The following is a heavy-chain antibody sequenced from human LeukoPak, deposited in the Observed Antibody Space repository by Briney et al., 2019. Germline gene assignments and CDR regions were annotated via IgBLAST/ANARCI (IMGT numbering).Heavy chain of an antibody. D-gene: IGHD4-23*01. CDR2: IFTSGST. Sequence: SETLSLTCTVSGGSISSGTYYWSWIRQPAGKGLEWIGRIFTSGSTNYNPSLKSRVTISLDTSNNQFSLKLSSVTAADTAVYYCARLHGGNSKNYYYYYMDVWGRGTTVTVSS. J-gene: IGHJ6*03. V-gene: IGHV4-61*02. CDR3: ARLHGGNSKNYYYYYMDV. CDR1: GGSISSGTYY.